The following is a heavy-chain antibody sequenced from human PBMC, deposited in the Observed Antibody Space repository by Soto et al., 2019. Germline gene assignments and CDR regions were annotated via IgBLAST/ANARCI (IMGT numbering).Heavy chain of an antibody. D-gene: IGHD2-8*02. J-gene: IGHJ4*02. CDR2: VSIGGST. CDR3: AKRRGVGGHFDY. Sequence: DVQLLETGGGLVQPEGSVRLSCAASGFTFSSYAMGWVRQGPGKGLEWVAVVSIGGSTHYADSARGRFTISRDNSNNTRSLQMSSLTAEDTTVYFCAKRRGVGGHFDYWSQGALVTVSS. CDR1: GFTFSSYA. V-gene: IGHV3-23*01.